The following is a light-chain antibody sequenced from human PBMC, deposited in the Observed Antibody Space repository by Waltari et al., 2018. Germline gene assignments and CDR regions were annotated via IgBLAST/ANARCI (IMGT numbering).Light chain of an antibody. CDR3: EQYGDSPRT. V-gene: IGKV3-20*01. CDR1: HIVYARY. J-gene: IGKJ5*01. Sequence: ETVLTQSPGTLSLSPGDGATLSCRASHIVYARYLAWYQQRPGQAPRLVIYGASTKAPGIPDRFSGSASGTEFTLTISKLEPEDFAVYYCEQYGDSPRTFGQGTRLEIK. CDR2: GAS.